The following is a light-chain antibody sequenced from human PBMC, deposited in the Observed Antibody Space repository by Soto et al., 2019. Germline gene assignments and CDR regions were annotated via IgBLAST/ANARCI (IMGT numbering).Light chain of an antibody. Sequence: EIVMTQSPATLSVSPGERATLSCRASQSVSSNLAWYQQKPGQAPRLLIYGASTRATGIPARFSGSGSGTEFTLTISSLQSEDFAVYYCQQYGSSPITSGQGTRLEIK. V-gene: IGKV3-15*01. CDR3: QQYGSSPIT. CDR2: GAS. J-gene: IGKJ5*01. CDR1: QSVSSN.